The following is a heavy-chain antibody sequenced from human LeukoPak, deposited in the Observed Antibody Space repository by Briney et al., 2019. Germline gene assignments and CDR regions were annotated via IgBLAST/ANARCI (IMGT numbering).Heavy chain of an antibody. CDR2: ISSSSSYI. CDR1: GFTFSSYS. CDR3: AKEYSSSPAYCGGGCEDAFDI. J-gene: IGHJ3*02. Sequence: PGGSLRLSCAASGFTFSSYSMNWVRQAPGKGLEWVSSISSSSSYIYYADSVKGRSTISRDNAKNSLYLQMNSLRAEDTAVYYCAKEYSSSPAYCGGGCEDAFDIWGQGTMVTVSS. D-gene: IGHD2-21*01. V-gene: IGHV3-21*01.